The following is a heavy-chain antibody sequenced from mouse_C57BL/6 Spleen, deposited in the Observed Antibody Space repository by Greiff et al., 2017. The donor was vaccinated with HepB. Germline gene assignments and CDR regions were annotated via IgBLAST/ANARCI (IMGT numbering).Heavy chain of an antibody. CDR2: IRNKANGYTT. CDR3: ARSRDSTGTRRGFDY. V-gene: IGHV7-3*01. J-gene: IGHJ2*01. Sequence: EVQLVESGGGLVQPGGSLSLSCAASGFTFTDYYMSWVRQPPGKALEWLGFIRNKANGYTTEYSASVKGPFTISRDNSQSILYLQMNALRAEDSATYYCARSRDSTGTRRGFDYWGQGTTLTVSS. D-gene: IGHD4-1*02. CDR1: GFTFTDYY.